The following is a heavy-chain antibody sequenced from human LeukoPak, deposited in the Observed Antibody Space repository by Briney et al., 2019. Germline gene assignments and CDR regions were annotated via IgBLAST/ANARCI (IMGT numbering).Heavy chain of an antibody. CDR2: INPSGGST. CDR3: ARDLRFDYYGSGSYWFDP. D-gene: IGHD3-10*01. Sequence: ASVKVSCKASGYTFTSYYMHWVRQAPGQGLEWMGIINPSGGSTSYAQKFQGRVTMTRDTSTSTVYMELSSLRSEDTAVYYCARDLRFDYYGSGSYWFDPWGQGTLSPSPQ. CDR1: GYTFTSYY. J-gene: IGHJ5*02. V-gene: IGHV1-46*01.